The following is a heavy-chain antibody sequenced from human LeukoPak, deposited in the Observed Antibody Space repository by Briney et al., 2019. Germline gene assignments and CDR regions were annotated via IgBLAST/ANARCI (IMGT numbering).Heavy chain of an antibody. D-gene: IGHD4-23*01. J-gene: IGHJ4*02. V-gene: IGHV4-34*01. CDR3: ARHKGRVYGGTIFDY. CDR2: IYHSGST. Sequence: SETLSLTCAVYGGSFSGYYWSWIRQPPGKGLEWIGSIYHSGSTYYNPSLKSRVTISVDTSKNQFSLKLSSVTAADTAVYYCARHKGRVYGGTIFDYWGQGTLVTVSS. CDR1: GGSFSGYY.